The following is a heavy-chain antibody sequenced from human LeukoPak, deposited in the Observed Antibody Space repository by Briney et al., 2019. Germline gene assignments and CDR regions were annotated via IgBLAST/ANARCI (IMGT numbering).Heavy chain of an antibody. CDR1: GGSFSGYY. CDR3: ARVRRYCTNGVCYNAKFGYYYYYYMDV. Sequence: SETLSLTCAVYGGSFSGYYWSWIRQPPGKGLEWIGEINHSGSTNYNPSLKSRVTISVDTSKNQFSLKLSSVTAADTAVYYCARVRRYCTNGVCYNAKFGYYYYYYMDVWGKGTTVTVSS. D-gene: IGHD2-8*01. V-gene: IGHV4-34*01. J-gene: IGHJ6*03. CDR2: INHSGST.